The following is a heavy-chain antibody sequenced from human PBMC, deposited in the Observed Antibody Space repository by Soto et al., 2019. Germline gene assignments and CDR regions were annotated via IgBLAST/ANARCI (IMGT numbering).Heavy chain of an antibody. CDR3: ARVSSSIVVVPDYGMDV. V-gene: IGHV1-18*04. J-gene: IGHJ6*02. D-gene: IGHD2-15*01. Sequence: QVQLVQSGVEVKKPGASVKVSCKASGYTFIIHGISWVRQAPGQGLEWMGWISGKNVNTNYAQKLQGRVTLTTDTSTSKAYMELRSLRSDATAVYYCARVSSSIVVVPDYGMDVWGQGTTVTVSS. CDR1: GYTFIIHG. CDR2: ISGKNVNT.